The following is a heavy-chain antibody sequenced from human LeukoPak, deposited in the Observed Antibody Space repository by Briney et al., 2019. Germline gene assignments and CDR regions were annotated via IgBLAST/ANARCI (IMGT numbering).Heavy chain of an antibody. CDR2: INPNSGGT. CDR1: GYTFTGYY. Sequence: ASVKVSCKASGYTFTGYYMHWVRQAPGQGLEWMGRINPNSGGTNYAQKFQGRVTMTRDTSISTAYMELSRLRSDDTAVYYCARVKQPYYDSSGYYKGAYYFDYWGQGTLLTVSS. J-gene: IGHJ4*02. V-gene: IGHV1-2*06. CDR3: ARVKQPYYDSSGYYKGAYYFDY. D-gene: IGHD3-22*01.